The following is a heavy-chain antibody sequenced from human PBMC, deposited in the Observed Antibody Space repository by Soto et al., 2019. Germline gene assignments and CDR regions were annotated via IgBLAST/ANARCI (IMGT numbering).Heavy chain of an antibody. CDR1: GGSMMGYY. V-gene: IGHV4-59*01. D-gene: IGHD3-10*01. Sequence: AETLASTFSVSGGSMMGYYWTWIRQAPGKGLELIGYVYYSGTANYNPSLKSRVTISVDTSKNQFSLNLRSVTAADTAVYFCARVYGSRADSFDYWGRGTLVTDSS. J-gene: IGHJ4*01. CDR2: VYYSGTA. CDR3: ARVYGSRADSFDY.